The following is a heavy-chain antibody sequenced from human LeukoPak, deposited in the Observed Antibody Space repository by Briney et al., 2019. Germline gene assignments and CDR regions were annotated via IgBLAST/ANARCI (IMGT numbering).Heavy chain of an antibody. CDR1: GFTVSSNY. D-gene: IGHD4-17*01. CDR3: ARGVRLRAFDY. J-gene: IGHJ4*02. Sequence: GGSPRLSCAASGFTVSSNYMSWVRQAPGKGLEWVSVIYSGGSTYYADSVKGRFTISRDNSKNTLYLQMDSLRAEDTAVYYCARGVRLRAFDYWGQGTLVTVSS. V-gene: IGHV3-53*01. CDR2: IYSGGST.